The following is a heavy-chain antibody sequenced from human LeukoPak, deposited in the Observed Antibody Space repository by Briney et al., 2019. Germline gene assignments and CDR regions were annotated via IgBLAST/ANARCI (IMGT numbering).Heavy chain of an antibody. Sequence: SVKVSRKASGGTFSSYAISWVRQAPGQGLEWMGGIIPIFGTANYAQKFQGRVTITADESTSTAYMELSSLRSEDTAVYYCARETYYGSGSYSPIGVYFDYWGQGTLVTVSS. CDR3: ARETYYGSGSYSPIGVYFDY. CDR1: GGTFSSYA. D-gene: IGHD3-10*01. CDR2: IIPIFGTA. J-gene: IGHJ4*02. V-gene: IGHV1-69*01.